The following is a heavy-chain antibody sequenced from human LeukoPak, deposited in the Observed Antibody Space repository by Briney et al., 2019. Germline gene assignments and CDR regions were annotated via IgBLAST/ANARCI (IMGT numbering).Heavy chain of an antibody. CDR1: GGSISSGSYY. CDR2: IYTSGST. CDR3: ARGGLLWFGELAMDV. D-gene: IGHD3-10*01. V-gene: IGHV4-61*02. J-gene: IGHJ6*03. Sequence: PSETLSLTCTVSGGSISSGSYYWSWIRQPAGKGLEWIGRIYTSGSTNYNPSLKSRVTISVDTSKNQFSLKLSSVTAADTAVHYCARGGLLWFGELAMDVWGKGTTVTVSS.